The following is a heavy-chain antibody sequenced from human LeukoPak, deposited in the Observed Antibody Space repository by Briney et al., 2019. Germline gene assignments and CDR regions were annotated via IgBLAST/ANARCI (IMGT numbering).Heavy chain of an antibody. V-gene: IGHV3-23*01. CDR1: GFTFKSYA. CDR2: MSGSGDST. CDR3: ARTRFYYYTMDV. J-gene: IGHJ6*03. Sequence: GGSLRLSCAASGFTFKSYAMTWVRQAPGKGLKWVSVMSGSGDSTYYAESVKGRFTTSRDNSKDTLFLQMNSLRAEDTAVYFCARTRFYYYTMDVWGKGTTVTVSS.